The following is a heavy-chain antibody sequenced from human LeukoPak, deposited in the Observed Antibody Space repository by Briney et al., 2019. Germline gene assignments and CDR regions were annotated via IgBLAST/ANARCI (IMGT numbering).Heavy chain of an antibody. Sequence: GGSLRLSCAASGFTFSNYAMSWVRQAPGKGLEWVSAISNNGVNTYYADSVKGRFTISRDNSKNTLYLQMTSLRHEDTAVYYCAKYAFRGGFDYWGQGTLVTVSS. CDR2: ISNNGVNT. V-gene: IGHV3-23*01. D-gene: IGHD2-15*01. J-gene: IGHJ4*02. CDR3: AKYAFRGGFDY. CDR1: GFTFSNYA.